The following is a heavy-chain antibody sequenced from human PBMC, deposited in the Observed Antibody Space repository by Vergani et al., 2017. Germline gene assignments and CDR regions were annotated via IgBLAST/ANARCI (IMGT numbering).Heavy chain of an antibody. V-gene: IGHV4-39*01. CDR3: AGHVIVVGGSWYFDL. D-gene: IGHD2-15*01. J-gene: IGHJ2*01. CDR1: GDSISSRHYY. Sequence: QLHLQESGPGLVRPSQTLSLTCTVSGDSISSRHYYWGWIRQPPGKALEWIGSIYYTGTTYYNPSVQRRLTISVDTSKNQVSLKLNSVTAADTALYFCAGHVIVVGGSWYFDLWGRGTLVTVSS. CDR2: IYYTGTT.